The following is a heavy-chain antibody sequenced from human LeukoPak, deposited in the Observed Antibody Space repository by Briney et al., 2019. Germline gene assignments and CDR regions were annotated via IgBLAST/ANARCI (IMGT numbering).Heavy chain of an antibody. CDR1: GYTFTSSG. D-gene: IGHD6-13*01. V-gene: IGHV1-18*01. CDR3: ARGHPSSSWEHIDY. Sequence: SVKVSCKASGYTFTSSGISWVRQAPGQGLEWMGWISAYNGNTDYAQKFQGRVTMTTDTSTSTAYMEVRSLRSDDTAFYYCARGHPSSSWEHIDYWGQGTLVTVSS. J-gene: IGHJ4*02. CDR2: ISAYNGNT.